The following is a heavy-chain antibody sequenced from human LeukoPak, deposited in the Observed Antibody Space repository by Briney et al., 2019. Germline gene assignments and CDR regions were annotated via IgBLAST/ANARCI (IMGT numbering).Heavy chain of an antibody. D-gene: IGHD5-12*01. CDR1: GFTFDDYG. V-gene: IGHV3-20*01. J-gene: IGHJ4*02. CDR2: INWNGGST. Sequence: GGSLRLSCAASGFTFDDYGMSWVRQAPGKGLGWVSGINWNGGSTGYADSVKGRFTISRDNAKNSLYLQMNSLRAEDTALYHCARVGYSGYDSNFDYWGQGTLVTVSS. CDR3: ARVGYSGYDSNFDY.